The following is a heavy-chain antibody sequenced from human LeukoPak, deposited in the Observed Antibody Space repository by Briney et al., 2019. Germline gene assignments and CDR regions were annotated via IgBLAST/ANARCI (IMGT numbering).Heavy chain of an antibody. CDR3: ARGGGYVARRFDY. Sequence: SETLSLTCAVYGGSFSGYYWSWIRQPPGKGLEWIGEINHSGSTNYNPSLKSRVTISVDTSKNQFSLKLSSVTAADTAVYYCARGGGYVARRFDYWGQGTLVTVSS. D-gene: IGHD5-12*01. CDR1: GGSFSGYY. V-gene: IGHV4-34*01. CDR2: INHSGST. J-gene: IGHJ4*02.